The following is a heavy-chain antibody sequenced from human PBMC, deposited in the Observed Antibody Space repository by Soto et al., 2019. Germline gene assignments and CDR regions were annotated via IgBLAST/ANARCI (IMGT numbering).Heavy chain of an antibody. CDR2: MNPGDGST. D-gene: IGHD3-10*02. CDR3: ARSYVQNRPIDY. CDR1: GYTLTAYY. Sequence: ASVKVSCKASGYTLTAYYIHWVRQAPGQGREWMGIMNPGDGSTRYAQMFQGRVTMVSGTSTSTVSMELSSLRSEDTAVYYCARSYVQNRPIDYWGQGXLVTVS. J-gene: IGHJ4*02. V-gene: IGHV1-46*01.